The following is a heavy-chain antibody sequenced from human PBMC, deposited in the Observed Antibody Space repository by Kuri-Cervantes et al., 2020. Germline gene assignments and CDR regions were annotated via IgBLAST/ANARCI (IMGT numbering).Heavy chain of an antibody. CDR3: ARDYYGPDY. V-gene: IGHV3-30-3*01. Sequence: LSLTCAASGFTFSSYWMSWVRQAPGKGLEWVAVISYDGSNKYYADSVKGRFTISRDNSKNTLYLQMNSLRAEDTAVYYCARDYYGPDYRGQGTLVTVSS. CDR1: GFTFSSYW. D-gene: IGHD3-10*01. J-gene: IGHJ4*02. CDR2: ISYDGSNK.